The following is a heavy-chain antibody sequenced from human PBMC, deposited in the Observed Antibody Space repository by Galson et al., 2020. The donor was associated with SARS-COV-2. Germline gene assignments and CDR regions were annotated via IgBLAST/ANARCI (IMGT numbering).Heavy chain of an antibody. J-gene: IGHJ4*02. CDR3: ATSYSSGWYAFDY. CDR2: IYYIGGT. CDR1: GASINSYY. D-gene: IGHD6-19*01. Sequence: ETSETLSLTCSVSGASINSYYWSWIRQPPGTGLEWIGYIYYIGGTNYNPSLQSRVTISVDTSKNQFSLRLNSVTAADTAVYYCATSYSSGWYAFDYWGQGTLVTVSS. V-gene: IGHV4-59*01.